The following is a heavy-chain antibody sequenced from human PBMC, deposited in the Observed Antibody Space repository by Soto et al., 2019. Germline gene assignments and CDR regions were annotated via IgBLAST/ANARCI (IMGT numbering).Heavy chain of an antibody. CDR3: ASTRLVATSVWY. CDR1: GDSISSSSYH. Sequence: SETLSLTCSVSGDSISSSSYHWGWIRQPPGKGLEWIGTISCSGNTYYKSSLKSRVTISVDTSKNQFSLKLSSVTAADTAVYYCASTRLVATSVWYWGQGTLVTVSS. J-gene: IGHJ4*02. D-gene: IGHD5-12*01. CDR2: ISCSGNT. V-gene: IGHV4-39*01.